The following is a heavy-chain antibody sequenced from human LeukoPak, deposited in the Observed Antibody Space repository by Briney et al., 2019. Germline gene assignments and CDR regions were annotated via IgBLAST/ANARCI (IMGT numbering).Heavy chain of an antibody. D-gene: IGHD4-17*01. Sequence: SETLSLTCVVSGGSMNGSNWWSWVRQPPGKGLEWIGEFYYSGSTYYNPSLKSRVTISVDTSKNQFSLKLSSVTAADTAVYYCARGPDYGDSGYFDYWGQGTLVTVSS. V-gene: IGHV4-4*02. CDR1: GGSMNGSNW. CDR3: ARGPDYGDSGYFDY. CDR2: FYYSGST. J-gene: IGHJ4*02.